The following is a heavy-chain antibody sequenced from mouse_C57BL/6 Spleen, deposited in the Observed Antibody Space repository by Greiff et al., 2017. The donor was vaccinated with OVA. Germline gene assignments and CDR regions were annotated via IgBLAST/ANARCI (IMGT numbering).Heavy chain of an antibody. V-gene: IGHV1-43*01. CDR2: INPSTGGT. D-gene: IGHD1-1*01. Sequence: EVKLVESGPELVKPGASVKISCKASGYSFTGYYMHWVKQSSEKSLEWIGEINPSTGGTSYNQKFKGKATLTVDKSSSTAYMQLKSLTSEDSAVYYCAREGITTVRYFDYWGQGTTLTVSS. CDR3: AREGITTVRYFDY. CDR1: GYSFTGYY. J-gene: IGHJ2*01.